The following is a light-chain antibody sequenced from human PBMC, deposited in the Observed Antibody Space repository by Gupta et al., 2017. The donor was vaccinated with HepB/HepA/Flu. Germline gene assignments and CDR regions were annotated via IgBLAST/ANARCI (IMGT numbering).Light chain of an antibody. CDR1: QSVSSN. J-gene: IGKJ1*01. CDR3: QQYNNWRT. Sequence: EIVMTQSPATLSVSTGERATLSCRASQSVSSNLAWYQQRPGQAPRLLIYGASTRATGIPGRFSGSGSGTEFTLTISSLQSEDFAVYYCQQYNNWRTFGQGTKVEIK. CDR2: GAS. V-gene: IGKV3-15*01.